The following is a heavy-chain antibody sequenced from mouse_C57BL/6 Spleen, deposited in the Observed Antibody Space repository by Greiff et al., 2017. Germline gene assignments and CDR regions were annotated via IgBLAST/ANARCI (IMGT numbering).Heavy chain of an antibody. CDR3: ARKIYGGCLYAMDY. CDR2: IDPSDRYT. V-gene: IGHV1-50*01. D-gene: IGHD1-1*02. Sequence: VQLQQPGAELVKPGASVKLSCKASGYTFTSYWMQWVKQRPGQGLEWIGEIDPSDRYTNYNEKFKGKSTLTVDTSSSTAYMQLSSLTSAAAAVYYCARKIYGGCLYAMDYWGQGTSVTVSS. CDR1: GYTFTSYW. J-gene: IGHJ4*01.